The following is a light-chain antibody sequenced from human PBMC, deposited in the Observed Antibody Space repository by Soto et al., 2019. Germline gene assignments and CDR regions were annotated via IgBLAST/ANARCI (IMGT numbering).Light chain of an antibody. V-gene: IGLV2-11*01. CDR3: CSYAGSYTHV. Sequence: QSVLTQPRSVSGSPGQSVTISCTGTSSDVGGYNYGSWYQQHPGKAPKLMIYDVSKRPSGVPDRFSGSKSGNTASLTISGLQAEDEADYYCCSYAGSYTHVFGTGTKLTVL. J-gene: IGLJ1*01. CDR2: DVS. CDR1: SSDVGGYNY.